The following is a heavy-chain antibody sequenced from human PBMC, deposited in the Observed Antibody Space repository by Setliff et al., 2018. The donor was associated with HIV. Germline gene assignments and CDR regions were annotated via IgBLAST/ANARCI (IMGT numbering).Heavy chain of an antibody. CDR2: INLDSRAI. D-gene: IGHD2-2*01. V-gene: IGHV3-48*04. Sequence: PGESLKISCAASGFTFSSFAMNWVRQAPGKGLEWISYINLDSRAIYYAHSVRGRFTISRDNARDSLYLQMSSLRAEDTAVYYCVRDTTSGWMLTNWGQGTLVTVSS. CDR1: GFTFSSFA. J-gene: IGHJ4*02. CDR3: VRDTTSGWMLTN.